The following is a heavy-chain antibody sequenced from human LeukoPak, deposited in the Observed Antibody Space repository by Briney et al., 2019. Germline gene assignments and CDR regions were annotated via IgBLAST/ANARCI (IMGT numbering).Heavy chain of an antibody. D-gene: IGHD3-10*01. CDR3: ARGGGAYYGSGEPPYYFDY. CDR2: ISSSSSFM. V-gene: IGHV3-21*01. Sequence: GGSLRLSCVASGFTFSSYSVNWVRQAPGKGLKWVSSISSSSSFMYYGDSVKGRFTISRDNSKNTLYLQMNSLRAEDTAVYYCARGGGAYYGSGEPPYYFDYWGQGTLVTVSS. CDR1: GFTFSSYS. J-gene: IGHJ4*02.